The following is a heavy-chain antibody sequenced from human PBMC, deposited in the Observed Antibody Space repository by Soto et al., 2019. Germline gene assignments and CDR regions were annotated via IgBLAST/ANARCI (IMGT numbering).Heavy chain of an antibody. CDR3: ARDTRDGYYFEY. Sequence: SETLSLTCAVSGYSISSSNWWGWIRQPPGKGLEWIGYIYYSGTTYYNPSLKSRVTMSVDTSKNLFSLDLSSVTAADTAVYYCARDTRDGYYFEYWGQGILVTVSS. V-gene: IGHV4-28*03. J-gene: IGHJ4*02. CDR1: GYSISSSNW. CDR2: IYYSGTT. D-gene: IGHD5-12*01.